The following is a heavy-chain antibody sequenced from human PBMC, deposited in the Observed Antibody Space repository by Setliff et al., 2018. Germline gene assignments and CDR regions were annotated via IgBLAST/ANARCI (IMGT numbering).Heavy chain of an antibody. CDR1: GFTFSTAW. Sequence: GESLKISCAASGFTFSTAWMNWVCQAPGKGLEWVGRIKGKNDGLATDYAAPVKGRFTISRDDSKNTLYLQMNSLKTEDTAVYYCTTDPSPTFGGVIGAAFDFWGQGTMVTVSS. V-gene: IGHV3-15*07. CDR2: IKGKNDGLAT. D-gene: IGHD3-16*01. CDR3: TTDPSPTFGGVIGAAFDF. J-gene: IGHJ3*01.